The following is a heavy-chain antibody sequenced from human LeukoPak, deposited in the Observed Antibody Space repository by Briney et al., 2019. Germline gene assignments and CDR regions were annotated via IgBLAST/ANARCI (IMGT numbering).Heavy chain of an antibody. Sequence: PGGSLRLSCAASGFTFSSYWMSWVRQAPGKGLEWVANIKQDGSEKYYVDSVKGRFTISRDNSKNTLYLQMNSLRAEDTAVYYCAKDYLVRSGSYYIRGLPYWGQGTLVTVSS. J-gene: IGHJ4*02. D-gene: IGHD3-10*01. CDR1: GFTFSSYW. V-gene: IGHV3-7*01. CDR2: IKQDGSEK. CDR3: AKDYLVRSGSYYIRGLPY.